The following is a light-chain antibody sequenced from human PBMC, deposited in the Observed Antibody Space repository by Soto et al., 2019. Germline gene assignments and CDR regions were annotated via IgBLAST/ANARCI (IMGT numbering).Light chain of an antibody. CDR3: MQARQTPPT. Sequence: IVMTQSPLSLPVTPGEPASISCRSSQSLLHSNGYNYLDWYLQKPGQSPQLLIYLGSNRASGVPDRFSGSGSGTDFTLKISRVEAEDVGVYYCMQARQTPPTFGGGTKVEIK. CDR1: QSLLHSNGYNY. CDR2: LGS. V-gene: IGKV2-28*01. J-gene: IGKJ4*01.